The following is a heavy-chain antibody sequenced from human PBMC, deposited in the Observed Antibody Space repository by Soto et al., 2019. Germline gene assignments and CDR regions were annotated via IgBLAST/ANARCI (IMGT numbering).Heavy chain of an antibody. Sequence: PGGPLRLYCTASGFTLSSYAMSWVRQAPGKGLEWVSAISGSGGSTYYADSVKGRFTISRDNSKNTLYLQMNSLRAEDTAVYYWAKDRYYGSGSPMDVWGQGTTVTVSS. CDR2: ISGSGGST. CDR3: AKDRYYGSGSPMDV. D-gene: IGHD3-10*01. V-gene: IGHV3-23*01. CDR1: GFTLSSYA. J-gene: IGHJ6*02.